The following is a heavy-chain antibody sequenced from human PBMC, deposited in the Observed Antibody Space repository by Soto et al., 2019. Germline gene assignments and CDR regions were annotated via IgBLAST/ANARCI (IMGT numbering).Heavy chain of an antibody. CDR1: GASISSGVYY. CDR2: IESSGST. J-gene: IGHJ4*02. CDR3: ARSVYSSIAVPQFDS. D-gene: IGHD6-19*01. Sequence: SETLSLTCTVSGASISSGVYYWTWIRQHPGKGLEWIGYIESSGSTFFNPSLKSRVAISVDPSKSHFSLNLNSVTAGDTAVYYCARSVYSSIAVPQFDSWGQGRRVTVSS. V-gene: IGHV4-31*03.